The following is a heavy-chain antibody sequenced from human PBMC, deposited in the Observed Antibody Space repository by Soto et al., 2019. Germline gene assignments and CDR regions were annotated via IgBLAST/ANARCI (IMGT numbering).Heavy chain of an antibody. CDR2: IDYSGST. Sequence: QVQLQESGPGLVKPSQTLSLNCTVSGGSIRTGGYFWTWIRQRPGKGLEWIGFIDYSGSTFYSPSRRSRATIAVDMSKNEFSLRLSSVTAADTAVYYCARVHGSGSYAWFDPWGQGTLVTASS. CDR1: GGSIRTGGYF. CDR3: ARVHGSGSYAWFDP. V-gene: IGHV4-31*03. D-gene: IGHD3-10*01. J-gene: IGHJ5*02.